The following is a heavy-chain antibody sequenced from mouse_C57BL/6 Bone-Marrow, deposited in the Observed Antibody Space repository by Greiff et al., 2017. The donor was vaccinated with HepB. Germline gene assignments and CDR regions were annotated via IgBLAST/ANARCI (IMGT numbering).Heavy chain of an antibody. J-gene: IGHJ2*01. D-gene: IGHD2-5*01. CDR2: ISSGSSTI. CDR3: ARLSYSTLDY. V-gene: IGHV5-17*01. CDR1: GFTFSDYG. Sequence: EVHLVESGGGLVKPGGSLKLSCAASGFTFSDYGMHWVRQAPEKGLEWVAYISSGSSTIYYADTVKGRVTISRDNAKNTLFLQMTSLRSEDTAMYYCARLSYSTLDYWGQGTTLTVSS.